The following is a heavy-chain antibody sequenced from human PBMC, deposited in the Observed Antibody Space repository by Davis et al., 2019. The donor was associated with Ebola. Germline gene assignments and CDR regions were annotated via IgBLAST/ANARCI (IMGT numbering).Heavy chain of an antibody. V-gene: IGHV5-51*01. CDR3: ARRLERPKWFFDV. Sequence: GESLKISCKSSGYSFATNWIGWVRQMPGKGLEWMGVIYPGDSDTRYNPSFQGQVTISTDKSISTAYLHWNSLKASDTAIYYCARRLERPKWFFDVWGRGTLVTVSS. J-gene: IGHJ2*01. CDR1: GYSFATNW. CDR2: IYPGDSDT. D-gene: IGHD5-24*01.